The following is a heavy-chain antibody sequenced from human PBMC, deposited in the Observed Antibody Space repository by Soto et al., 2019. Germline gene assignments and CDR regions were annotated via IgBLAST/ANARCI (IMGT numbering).Heavy chain of an antibody. J-gene: IGHJ4*02. Sequence: GASVKVSCKASGYTFTSYGVSWVRQAPGQGLERMGWISGYNGNTKYAQNFQGRVTLTTDTSTSTAYMELRSLRSDDTAVYYCARALSTHIAVAGMGYFDSWGPGTLVTVSS. CDR1: GYTFTSYG. CDR3: ARALSTHIAVAGMGYFDS. CDR2: ISGYNGNT. D-gene: IGHD6-19*01. V-gene: IGHV1-18*04.